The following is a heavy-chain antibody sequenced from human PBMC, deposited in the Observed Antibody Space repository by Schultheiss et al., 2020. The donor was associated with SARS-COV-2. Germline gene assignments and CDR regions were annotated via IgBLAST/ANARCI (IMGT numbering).Heavy chain of an antibody. Sequence: SETLSLTCTVSGGSISSYYWSWIRQPPGKGLEWIGEINHSGSTYYNPSLKSRVTISVDTSKNQFSLKLSSVTAADTAVYYCARGRNYYGSGTLYYYYGMDVWGQGTTVTVSS. CDR2: INHSGST. V-gene: IGHV4-34*01. J-gene: IGHJ6*02. CDR1: GGSISSYY. D-gene: IGHD3-10*01. CDR3: ARGRNYYGSGTLYYYYGMDV.